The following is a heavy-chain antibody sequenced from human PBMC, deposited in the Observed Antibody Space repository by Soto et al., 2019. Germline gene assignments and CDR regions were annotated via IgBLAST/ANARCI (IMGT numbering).Heavy chain of an antibody. CDR1: GYTFTSYA. V-gene: IGHV1-3*05. J-gene: IGHJ4*02. CDR3: ARGSGYYYWDDY. D-gene: IGHD3-22*01. Sequence: QVQLVQSGAEEKKPGASVKVSCKASGYTFTSYAMHWVRQAPGQRLEWMGWINAGNGNTKYSQKFQGRVTIPGDAAASTAYMEPSSLRSEDTAVYYCARGSGYYYWDDYWGQGTLVTVSS. CDR2: INAGNGNT.